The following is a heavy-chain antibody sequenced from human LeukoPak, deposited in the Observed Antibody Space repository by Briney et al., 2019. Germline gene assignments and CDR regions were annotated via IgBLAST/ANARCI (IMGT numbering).Heavy chain of an antibody. J-gene: IGHJ3*02. D-gene: IGHD3-22*01. Sequence: ASVKVSCKASGYTFTGYYMHWVRQAPGQGLEWMGWINPNSGGKNYAQKFQGRVTMTGDTCISTAYMELSRLRSDDTAVYYCARDSSGYTRYAFDIWGQGRMVTVS. CDR2: INPNSGGK. CDR1: GYTFTGYY. V-gene: IGHV1-2*02. CDR3: ARDSSGYTRYAFDI.